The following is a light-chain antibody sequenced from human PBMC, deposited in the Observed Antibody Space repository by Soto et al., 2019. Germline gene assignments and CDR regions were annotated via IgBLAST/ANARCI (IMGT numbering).Light chain of an antibody. J-gene: IGLJ1*01. CDR1: SSNIGSNS. CDR3: ATWDDRLDGTYV. Sequence: QSVLTQPPSASGTPGQRVTISCSGSSSNIGSNSVNWYQQFPGTAPKLLIYSDHQRPSGVPVRFSGSKSGTSASLAISGLQSDDEAEYYCATWDDRLDGTYVFGTGTKVTVL. CDR2: SDH. V-gene: IGLV1-44*01.